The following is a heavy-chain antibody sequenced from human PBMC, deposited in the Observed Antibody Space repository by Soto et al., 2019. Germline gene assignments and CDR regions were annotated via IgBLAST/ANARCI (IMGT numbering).Heavy chain of an antibody. Sequence: QVQLVQSGAEVKKPGSSVKVSCKASGGTFSSYAISWVRQAPGQGLEWMGGIIPIFGTANYAQKFQGRVTITADESTSTAYMELSSLRSEDTTVYYCARASETTVTTEATDAFDIWGQGTMVTVSS. CDR3: ARASETTVTTEATDAFDI. CDR2: IIPIFGTA. CDR1: GGTFSSYA. D-gene: IGHD4-17*01. J-gene: IGHJ3*02. V-gene: IGHV1-69*01.